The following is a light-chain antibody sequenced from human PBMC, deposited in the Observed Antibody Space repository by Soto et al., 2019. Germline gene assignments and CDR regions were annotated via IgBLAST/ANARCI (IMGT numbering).Light chain of an antibody. CDR1: QSVSSSY. J-gene: IGKJ4*01. CDR3: QQYNNWPLT. CDR2: GAS. Sequence: EIVLTQSPGTLSLSPGERATLSCSASQSVSSSYLAWYQQKPGQAPRLLIYGASTRATDIPARFSGSGSGTEFTLTISSLQSEDFALYYCQQYNNWPLTFGGGTKVDIK. V-gene: IGKV3-15*01.